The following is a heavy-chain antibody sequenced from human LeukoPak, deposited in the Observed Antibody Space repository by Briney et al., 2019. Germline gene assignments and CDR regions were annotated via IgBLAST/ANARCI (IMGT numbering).Heavy chain of an antibody. D-gene: IGHD6-13*01. CDR2: ISGSGGST. CDR3: AKDRAAVPIAAAGPGVYMDV. V-gene: IGHV3-23*01. Sequence: PGGSLRLSCAASGFTFSSYAMSWVRQAPGKGLEWVSAISGSGGSTYYADSVKGRFTISRDNSKNTLYLQMNSLRAEDTAVYYCAKDRAAVPIAAAGPGVYMDVWGKGTTVTVSS. J-gene: IGHJ6*03. CDR1: GFTFSSYA.